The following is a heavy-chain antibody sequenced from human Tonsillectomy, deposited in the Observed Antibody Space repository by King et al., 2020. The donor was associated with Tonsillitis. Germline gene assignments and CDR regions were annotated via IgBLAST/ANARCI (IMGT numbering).Heavy chain of an antibody. J-gene: IGHJ4*02. CDR1: GFTFSSYA. Sequence: VQLVESGGGLVQPGGSLRLSCAASGFTFSSYAMSWVRQAPGKGLEWVSAISGSGGSTYYADSVKGRFTISRDNSKNTLYLQMNRLRAEETAVYNCAKLSPDPPTKTHTVTTWGTSEDYWGQGTLVTVSS. CDR2: ISGSGGST. V-gene: IGHV3-23*04. D-gene: IGHD4-17*01. CDR3: AKLSPDPPTKTHTVTTWGTSEDY.